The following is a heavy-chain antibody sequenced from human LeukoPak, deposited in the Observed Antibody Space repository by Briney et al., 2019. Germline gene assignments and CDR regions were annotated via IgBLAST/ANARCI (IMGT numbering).Heavy chain of an antibody. D-gene: IGHD6-6*01. CDR1: GGSFSGYY. CDR3: ARLGQLVSY. CDR2: IYYSGST. Sequence: TSETLSLTCAVYGGSFSGYYWSWIRQPPGKGLEWIGSIYYSGSTYYNPSLKSRVTISVDTSKNQFSLKLSSVTAADTAVYYCARLGQLVSYWGQGTLVTVSS. V-gene: IGHV4-34*01. J-gene: IGHJ4*02.